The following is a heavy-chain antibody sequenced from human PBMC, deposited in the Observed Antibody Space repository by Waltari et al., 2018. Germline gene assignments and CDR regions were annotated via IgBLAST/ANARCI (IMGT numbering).Heavy chain of an antibody. CDR3: VRGYPDIVATISDY. CDR2: FYKSGTT. J-gene: IGHJ4*02. V-gene: IGHV4-39*07. Sequence: QLQLQESGPGLVKPSETLSLTCTVSRSSIRHNHYYWGWVRQPPGKGLEWIGSFYKSGTTYYNPSLKSRVTISVDTSNNQFSLKLNSVTAADTAVYYCVRGYPDIVATISDYWGQGTLVIVSS. D-gene: IGHD5-12*01. CDR1: RSSIRHNHYY.